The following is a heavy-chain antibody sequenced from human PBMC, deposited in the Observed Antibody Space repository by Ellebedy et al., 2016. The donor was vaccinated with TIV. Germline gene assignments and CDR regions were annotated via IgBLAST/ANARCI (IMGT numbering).Heavy chain of an antibody. CDR1: GGSISSSVYY. Sequence: MPSETLSLTCTVSGGSISSSVYYWGWIRQPPGKGLEWIGSIYYSGSAYYNPSLKSRVTVSVDTSKSQFSLNLSSVTAADTAVYYCARDPALPRGRFDTWGQGTLVTVSS. CDR3: ARDPALPRGRFDT. CDR2: IYYSGSA. V-gene: IGHV4-39*07. J-gene: IGHJ5*02.